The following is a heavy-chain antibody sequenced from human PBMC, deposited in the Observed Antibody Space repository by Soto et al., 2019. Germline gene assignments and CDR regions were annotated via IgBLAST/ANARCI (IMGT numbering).Heavy chain of an antibody. V-gene: IGHV3-30*03. Sequence: QVQLVESGGGVVQPGRSLRLSCAASGFTFSSYGMHWVRQAPGKGLEWVAVISYDGSNKYYADSVKGRFTISRDNSKNTLYLQTNSLRDENTAVSYCAALYCSGRSCFHPLDRDAFDICAQGTMVTVSS. J-gene: IGHJ3*02. CDR2: ISYDGSNK. D-gene: IGHD2-15*01. CDR1: GFTFSSYG. CDR3: AALYCSGRSCFHPLDRDAFDI.